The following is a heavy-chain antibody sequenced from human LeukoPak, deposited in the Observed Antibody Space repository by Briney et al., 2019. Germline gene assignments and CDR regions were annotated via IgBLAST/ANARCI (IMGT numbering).Heavy chain of an antibody. Sequence: SVKVSCKASGGTFSSYAISWVRQAPGQGLEWMGRIIPIFGTANYAQKFQGRVTITTDESTSTAYMELGSLRSEDTAVYYCASSNYYGSGSYYTIDYWGQGTLVTVSS. CDR1: GGTFSSYA. CDR2: IIPIFGTA. CDR3: ASSNYYGSGSYYTIDY. V-gene: IGHV1-69*05. D-gene: IGHD3-10*01. J-gene: IGHJ4*02.